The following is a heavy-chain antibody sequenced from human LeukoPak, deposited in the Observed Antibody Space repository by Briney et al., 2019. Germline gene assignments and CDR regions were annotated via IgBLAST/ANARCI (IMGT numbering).Heavy chain of an antibody. Sequence: PSETLSLTCSVSGDSIHGYYWSWIRQTAGKGLEWIGRVHPTGGTNFNPSLQSRVTMSVDKSKNHVSLRLTSVTAADTALYFCAREASSGWYGSNWLDPWGQGTLVIVSS. D-gene: IGHD6-13*01. CDR3: AREASSGWYGSNWLDP. CDR2: VHPTGGT. J-gene: IGHJ5*02. V-gene: IGHV4-4*07. CDR1: GDSIHGYY.